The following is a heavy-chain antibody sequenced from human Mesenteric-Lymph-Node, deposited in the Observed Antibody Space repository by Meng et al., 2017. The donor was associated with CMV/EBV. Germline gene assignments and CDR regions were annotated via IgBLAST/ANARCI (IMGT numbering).Heavy chain of an antibody. CDR3: ARVRGELPQP. D-gene: IGHD1-26*01. J-gene: IGHJ5*02. V-gene: IGHV4-39*07. Sequence: GSLRLSCTVSGGSISSRSFYWGWIRQPPGKGLEWIGTIYYSGSTYYNPSLKSRVTISVDTSKNQFSLKLSSVTAADTAVYYCARVRGELPQPWGQGTLVTVSS. CDR1: GGSISSRSFY. CDR2: IYYSGST.